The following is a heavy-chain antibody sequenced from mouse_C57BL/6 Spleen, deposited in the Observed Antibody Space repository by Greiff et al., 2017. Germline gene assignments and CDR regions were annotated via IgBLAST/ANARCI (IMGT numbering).Heavy chain of an antibody. J-gene: IGHJ1*03. CDR1: GYTFTDYY. CDR2: INPYNGGT. Sequence: VQLQQSGPVLVKPGASVKMSCKASGYTFTDYYMNWVKQSHGKSLEWIGVINPYNGGTSYNQKFKGKATLTVDKSSSTAYMELNSLTSEVTAVYYCARGTTVVARYFDVWGTGTTVTVSS. V-gene: IGHV1-19*01. D-gene: IGHD1-1*01. CDR3: ARGTTVVARYFDV.